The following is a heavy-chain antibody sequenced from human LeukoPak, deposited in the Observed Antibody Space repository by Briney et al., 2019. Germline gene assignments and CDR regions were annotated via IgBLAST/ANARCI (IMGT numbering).Heavy chain of an antibody. CDR3: AGYCSGGSCLLGH. J-gene: IGHJ1*01. V-gene: IGHV3-66*01. CDR2: FHSGDST. CDR1: GFTVSSNY. D-gene: IGHD2-15*01. Sequence: AGGSLRLSCTVSGFTVSSNYMAWVRQAPGKGLEWVSVFHSGDSTYYADSVKGRFTISRDNSKNTLYLQMNSLRAEDTAVYYCAGYCSGGSCLLGHWGQGTLVTVSS.